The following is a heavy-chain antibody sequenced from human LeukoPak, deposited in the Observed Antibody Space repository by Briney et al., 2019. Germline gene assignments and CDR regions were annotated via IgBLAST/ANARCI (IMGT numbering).Heavy chain of an antibody. CDR3: AGTYYDFWSGYYPYYYYGMDV. CDR2: IYTSGST. CDR1: GGSFSGYY. J-gene: IGHJ6*02. D-gene: IGHD3-3*01. V-gene: IGHV4-59*10. Sequence: KPSETLSLTCAVYGGSFSGYYCSWMRQPPGKGLEWIGRIYTSGSTNYNPSLKSRVTMSVDTSKNQFSLKLSSVTAADTAVYYCAGTYYDFWSGYYPYYYYGMDVWGQGTTVTVSS.